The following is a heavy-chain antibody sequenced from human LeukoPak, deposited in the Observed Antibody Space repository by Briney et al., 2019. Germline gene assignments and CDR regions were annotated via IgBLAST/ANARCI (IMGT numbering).Heavy chain of an antibody. CDR1: GYTFTSNW. CDR2: IYCGDSDT. Sequence: GESLKISCKGSGYTFTSNWIGWVRQMPGKGLEWVGIIYCGDSDTKYSPSFEGQVTISVDQSISTAYLQWSNLKPSDTAIYYCARSLSGYDYYFDFWGQGTLVTVSS. V-gene: IGHV5-51*01. J-gene: IGHJ4*02. CDR3: ARSLSGYDYYFDF. D-gene: IGHD5-12*01.